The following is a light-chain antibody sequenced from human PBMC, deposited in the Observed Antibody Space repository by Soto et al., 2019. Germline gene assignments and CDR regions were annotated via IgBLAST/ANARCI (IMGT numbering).Light chain of an antibody. CDR1: SSDVGTYNY. CDR3: SAYTSSLTIYV. CDR2: EVS. Sequence: QSVLTQPASVSGSPGQSITISCTGTSSDVGTYNYVSWYQQHSGKAPKLMIYEVSNRPSGVSNRFSGSKSGNTASLTISGLQAEHEADYYCSAYTSSLTIYVLGSGTKVTVL. J-gene: IGLJ1*01. V-gene: IGLV2-14*01.